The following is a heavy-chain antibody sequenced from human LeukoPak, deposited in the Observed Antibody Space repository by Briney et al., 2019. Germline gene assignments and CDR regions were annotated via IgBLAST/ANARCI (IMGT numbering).Heavy chain of an antibody. CDR2: ISGSGGST. V-gene: IGHV3-23*01. D-gene: IGHD7-27*01. CDR1: GFSFRNSW. CDR3: AKEPEIANWGNFDY. Sequence: GGSLRLSCAASGFSFRNSWMSWVRQAQGKGLEWVSAISGSGGSTYYADSVKGRFTISRDNSKNTLYLQMNSLRAEDTAVYYCAKEPEIANWGNFDYWGQGTLVTVSS. J-gene: IGHJ4*02.